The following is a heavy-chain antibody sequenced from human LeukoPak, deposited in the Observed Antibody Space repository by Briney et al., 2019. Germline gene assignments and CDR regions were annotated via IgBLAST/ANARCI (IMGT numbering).Heavy chain of an antibody. CDR1: GGSISSSSYY. Sequence: SETLSLTCTVSGGSISSSSYYWGWIRQPPGKGLEWIGSIYYSGSTYYNPSLKSRVTISVDTSKNQFSLKLSSVTAADTAVYYCARGRRSIAARPGWAPQYYFDYWGQGTLVTVSS. J-gene: IGHJ4*02. CDR3: ARGRRSIAARPGWAPQYYFDY. V-gene: IGHV4-39*01. D-gene: IGHD6-6*01. CDR2: IYYSGST.